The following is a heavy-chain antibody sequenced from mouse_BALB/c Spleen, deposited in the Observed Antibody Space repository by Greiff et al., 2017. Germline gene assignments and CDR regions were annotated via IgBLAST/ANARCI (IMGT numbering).Heavy chain of an antibody. Sequence: DVKLVESGGGLVQPGGSRKLSCAASGFTFSSFGMHWVRQAPEKGLEWVAYISSGSSTIYYADTVKGRFTISRDNPKNTLFLQMTSLRSEDTAMYYCARSYGNHGWFAYWGQGTLVTVSA. CDR2: ISSGSSTI. V-gene: IGHV5-17*02. CDR1: GFTFSSFG. J-gene: IGHJ3*01. D-gene: IGHD2-1*01. CDR3: ARSYGNHGWFAY.